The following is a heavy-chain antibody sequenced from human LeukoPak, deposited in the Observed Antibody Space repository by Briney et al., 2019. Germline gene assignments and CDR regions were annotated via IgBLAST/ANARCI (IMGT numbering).Heavy chain of an antibody. CDR3: ARRTPRGLDS. Sequence: SQTLSLTCTVSGGSINTSSHYWGWIRQPPGKGLEWIGSIYYNGKTFYNPSLKSRITMSADTSKNQISLSLSPVTAADTAVYYCARRTPRGLDSWGQGTLVTVTS. CDR2: IYYNGKT. CDR1: GGSINTSSHY. J-gene: IGHJ4*02. D-gene: IGHD2-15*01. V-gene: IGHV4-39*01.